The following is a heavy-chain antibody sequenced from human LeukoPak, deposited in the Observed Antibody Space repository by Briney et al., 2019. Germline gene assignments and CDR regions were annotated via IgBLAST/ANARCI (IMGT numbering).Heavy chain of an antibody. CDR2: INHSGST. V-gene: IGHV4-34*01. CDR3: ARGNFGSTTVIDY. CDR1: GGSFSGYY. D-gene: IGHD6-13*01. J-gene: IGHJ4*02. Sequence: PSETLSHTCAVYGGSFSGYYWSWIRQPPGKGLEWVGEINHSGSTNYNPSLKSRVTISVDTSKNQFSLKLSSVTAADTAVYYCARGNFGSTTVIDYWGQGTLVTVSS.